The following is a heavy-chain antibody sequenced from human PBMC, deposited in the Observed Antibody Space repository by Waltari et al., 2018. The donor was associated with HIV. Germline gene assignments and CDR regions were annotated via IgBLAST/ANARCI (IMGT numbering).Heavy chain of an antibody. D-gene: IGHD4-17*01. CDR3: ARHERRLPSPFDY. CDR1: GGSFSSFY. Sequence: QVQLQESGPGLVEPSETLPLNCPVPGGSFSSFYWSWIRQPPGKGLEWIGYISYSGGTNYNPSLKSRVTISVDTSKNQFSLKLTSVTAADTAVYYCARHERRLPSPFDYWGQGTLVTVSS. V-gene: IGHV4-59*08. J-gene: IGHJ4*02. CDR2: ISYSGGT.